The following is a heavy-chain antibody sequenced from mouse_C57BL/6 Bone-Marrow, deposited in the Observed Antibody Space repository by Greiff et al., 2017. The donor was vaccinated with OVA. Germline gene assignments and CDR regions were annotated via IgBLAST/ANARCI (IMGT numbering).Heavy chain of an antibody. CDR2: INPSSGYT. Sequence: VQLVESGAELARPGASVKMSCKASGYTFTSYTMHWVKQRPGQGLEWIGYINPSSGYTKYNQKFKDKATLTADKSSSTAYMQLSSLTSEDSAVYYCARGSLRGNFDYWGQGTTLTVSS. CDR1: GYTFTSYT. J-gene: IGHJ2*01. CDR3: ARGSLRGNFDY. D-gene: IGHD2-12*01. V-gene: IGHV1-4*01.